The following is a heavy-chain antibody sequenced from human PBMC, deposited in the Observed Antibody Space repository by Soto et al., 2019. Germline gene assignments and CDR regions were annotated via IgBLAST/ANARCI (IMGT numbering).Heavy chain of an antibody. CDR1: GRSISGGGYY. CDR3: ARDQEVNYSDYGGSDHYYGMDV. D-gene: IGHD4-17*01. V-gene: IGHV4-31*03. Sequence: TLSPTCTVSGRSISGGGYYWAWIRHHPGKGLEWIGYIYYTGSTYYNPSLKSRVTISVDTSKNQFSLKLNSVTAADTAVYYCARDQEVNYSDYGGSDHYYGMDVWGQGTTVTVSS. CDR2: IYYTGST. J-gene: IGHJ6*02.